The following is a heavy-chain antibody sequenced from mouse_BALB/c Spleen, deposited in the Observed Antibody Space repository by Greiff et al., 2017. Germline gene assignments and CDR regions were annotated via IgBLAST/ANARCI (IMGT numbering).Heavy chain of an antibody. CDR2: IWAGGST. J-gene: IGHJ4*01. CDR3: ARVGKLWSDYAMDY. V-gene: IGHV2-9*02. CDR1: GFSLTSYG. D-gene: IGHD1-1*02. Sequence: VQRVESGPGLVAPSQSLSITCTVSGFSLTSYGVHWVRQPPGKGLEWLGVIWAGGSTNYNSALMSRLSISKDNSKSQVFLKMNSLQTDDTAMYYCARVGKLWSDYAMDYWGQGTSVTVSS.